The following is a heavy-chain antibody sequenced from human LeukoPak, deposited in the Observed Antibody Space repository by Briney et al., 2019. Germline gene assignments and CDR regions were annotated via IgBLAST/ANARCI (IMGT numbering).Heavy chain of an antibody. CDR1: GYRFTGYY. D-gene: IGHD3-22*01. V-gene: IGHV1-2*02. CDR3: TRGLYETSGYGAGG. CDR2: INPNNGGT. J-gene: IGHJ4*02. Sequence: GASVKVSCKASGYRFTGYYIHWVRQAPGQGLEWMGWINPNNGGTNYAQKFQGRVTMARDTSITTTYMELSSLTSEDTAVYYCTRGLYETSGYGAGGWGQGTLVTVSS.